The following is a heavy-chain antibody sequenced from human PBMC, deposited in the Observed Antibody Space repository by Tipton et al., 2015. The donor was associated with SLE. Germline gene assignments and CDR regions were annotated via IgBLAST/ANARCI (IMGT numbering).Heavy chain of an antibody. D-gene: IGHD5-12*01. CDR2: INSYNDIT. CDR3: AKHSDYLAGHVD. J-gene: IGHJ4*02. Sequence: QVQLVQSGAEVKKPGSSVKVSCKASGGTFSSYAISWVRQAPGQGLEWMGWINSYNDITHYSQKFQGRVSMTTDTSTSTSYMELRSLTSDDTAVYFCAKHSDYLAGHVDWGQGTLVTVSS. CDR1: GGTFSSYA. V-gene: IGHV1-18*01.